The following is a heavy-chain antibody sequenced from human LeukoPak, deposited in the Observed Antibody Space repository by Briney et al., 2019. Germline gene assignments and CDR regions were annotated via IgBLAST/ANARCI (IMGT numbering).Heavy chain of an antibody. V-gene: IGHV4-30-4*08. CDR2: IYYSGST. Sequence: SQTLSLTCTVSGGSISSGDYYCSWIRQPPGKGLEWIGYIYYSGSTYYNPSLKSRVTTSVDTSKTQFSLKLSSVTAADTAVYYFARAPAFGFGELQRRFDYWGQGTLVTVSS. CDR3: ARAPAFGFGELQRRFDY. D-gene: IGHD3-10*01. CDR1: GGSISSGDYY. J-gene: IGHJ4*02.